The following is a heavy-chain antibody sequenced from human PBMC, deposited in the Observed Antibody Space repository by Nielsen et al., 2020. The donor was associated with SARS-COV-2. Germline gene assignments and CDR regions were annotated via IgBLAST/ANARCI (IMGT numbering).Heavy chain of an antibody. CDR2: FNTNGDNS. D-gene: IGHD2-15*01. Sequence: GGSLRLSCAGSGFNLSTYWMYWVRQAPGKALVWVSRFNTNGDNSAFADSVKGRFTMSGHNAKNTLFLHLNSLRAEDTALYYCASPRYCSGGSCSPFGYWGQGTLVTVSS. J-gene: IGHJ4*02. CDR1: GFNLSTYW. V-gene: IGHV3-74*03. CDR3: ASPRYCSGGSCSPFGY.